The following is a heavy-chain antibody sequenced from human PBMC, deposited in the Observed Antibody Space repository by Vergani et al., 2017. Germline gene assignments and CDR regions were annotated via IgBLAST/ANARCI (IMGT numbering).Heavy chain of an antibody. CDR2: ISSSSTYT. J-gene: IGHJ4*02. V-gene: IGHV3-11*06. Sequence: QVQLVESGGGLVKPGGSLRLSCAASGFTFSDYYMSWIRQAPGKGLEWVSYISSSSTYTNYADSVKGRFTTSRDNAKKSLYLQMNSLRAEDTAVYYCARDRKVIDSSGYCLDYWGQGTRVTVSS. D-gene: IGHD3-22*01. CDR3: ARDRKVIDSSGYCLDY. CDR1: GFTFSDYY.